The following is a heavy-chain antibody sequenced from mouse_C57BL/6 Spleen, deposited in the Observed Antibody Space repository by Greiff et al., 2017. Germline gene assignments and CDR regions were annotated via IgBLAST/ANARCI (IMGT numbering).Heavy chain of an antibody. J-gene: IGHJ2*01. D-gene: IGHD6-1*01. CDR3: ARDPSYLYYFDY. CDR1: GFTFSSYA. CDR2: ISDGGSYT. Sequence: EVMLVESGGGLVKPGGSLKLSCAASGFTFSSYAMSWVRQTPEKRLEWVATISDGGSYTYYPDNVKGRFTISRDNAKNNLYLQMSHLKSEDTAMYYCARDPSYLYYFDYWGQGTTLTVSS. V-gene: IGHV5-4*01.